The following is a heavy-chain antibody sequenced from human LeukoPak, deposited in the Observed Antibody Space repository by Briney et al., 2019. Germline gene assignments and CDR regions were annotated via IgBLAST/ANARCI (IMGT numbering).Heavy chain of an antibody. V-gene: IGHV2-5*01. CDR3: AHRLKTTPSPYYYDSSGYYYFDY. CDR1: GFSLSTSGVG. D-gene: IGHD3-22*01. J-gene: IGHJ4*02. Sequence: SGPTLVKPTQTLTLTCTFSGFSLSTSGVGVGWIRQPPGKALEWLALIYWNDDKRYSPSLKSRLTITKDPSKNQVVLTMTNMDPVDTATYYCAHRLKTTPSPYYYDSSGYYYFDYWGQGTLVTVSS. CDR2: IYWNDDK.